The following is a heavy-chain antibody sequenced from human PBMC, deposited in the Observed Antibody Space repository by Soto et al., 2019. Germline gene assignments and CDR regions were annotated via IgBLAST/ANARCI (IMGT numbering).Heavy chain of an antibody. D-gene: IGHD3-10*01. CDR1: GFPFSSYS. CDR3: ARGTMVRGVIGDMDV. CDR2: ISSSSSYI. J-gene: IGHJ6*03. Sequence: GGSLILSSAASGFPFSSYSMNSVRQAPGKGLEWVSSISSSSSYIYYADSVKGRFTISRDNAKNSLYLQMNSLRAEDTAVYYCARGTMVRGVIGDMDVWGKGTTVTVSS. V-gene: IGHV3-21*01.